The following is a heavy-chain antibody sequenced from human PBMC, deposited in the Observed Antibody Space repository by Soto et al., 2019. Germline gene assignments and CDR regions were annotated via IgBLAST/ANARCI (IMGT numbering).Heavy chain of an antibody. CDR2: IWPDGSKE. J-gene: IGHJ4*02. D-gene: IGHD5-12*01. CDR1: GVTFGSYG. Sequence: GGSLRLSCAASGVTFGSYGIHWFRQAPGKGLEWVAVIWPDGSKEYYGDSVKGRFTISSDNSKNMLYLQMDSLRVDDTAVYYCARRNNVYEWVWWCQGTRVSVFS. V-gene: IGHV3-33*03. CDR3: ARRNNVYEWVW.